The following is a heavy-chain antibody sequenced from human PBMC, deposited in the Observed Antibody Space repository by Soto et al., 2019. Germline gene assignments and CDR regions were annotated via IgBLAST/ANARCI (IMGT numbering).Heavy chain of an antibody. V-gene: IGHV1-18*01. J-gene: IGHJ3*02. Sequence: ASVKVSCKASGYTFPSYGISWVRQPPGQGLDWMGWISAYNGNTNYAKKLQGRVTMTTDTSTSTAYMELSSLRSGDTAVYYCARDSPIAAAGHDAFDIGGEGTMVTFS. CDR3: ARDSPIAAAGHDAFDI. CDR1: GYTFPSYG. D-gene: IGHD6-13*01. CDR2: ISAYNGNT.